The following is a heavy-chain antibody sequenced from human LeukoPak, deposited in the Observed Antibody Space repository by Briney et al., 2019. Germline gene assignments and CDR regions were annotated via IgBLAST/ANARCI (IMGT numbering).Heavy chain of an antibody. CDR1: GGSISSYY. Sequence: ETLSLTCTVSGGSISSYYWSWIRQPPGKGLEWIGYIYYSGSTNYNPSLKSRVTISVDTSKNQFSLKLSSVTAADTAVYYCASSLYDSSGYYYTSFDYWGQGTLVTVSS. J-gene: IGHJ4*02. CDR2: IYYSGST. CDR3: ASSLYDSSGYYYTSFDY. V-gene: IGHV4-59*01. D-gene: IGHD3-22*01.